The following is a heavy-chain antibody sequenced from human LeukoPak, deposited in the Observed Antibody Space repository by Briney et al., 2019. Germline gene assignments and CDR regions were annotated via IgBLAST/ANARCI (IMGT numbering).Heavy chain of an antibody. J-gene: IGHJ5*01. V-gene: IGHV3-74*01. CDR1: GFTFSSCW. CDR3: DRVTSLGGTIFGS. CDR2: INSDGSST. D-gene: IGHD7-27*01. Sequence: GGALRLSCAASGFTFSSCWMHWVRQDPGKGLVWVARINSDGSSTRYADSVKGRFTISSDNAKNTLYLQMSSLRVEDTAVYYCDRVTSLGGTIFGSWGQGTLVTAAS.